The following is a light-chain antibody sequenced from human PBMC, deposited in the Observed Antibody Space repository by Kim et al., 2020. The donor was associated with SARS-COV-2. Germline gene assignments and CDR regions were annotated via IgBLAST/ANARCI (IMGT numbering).Light chain of an antibody. V-gene: IGLV6-57*03. CDR1: SGSSVINY. CDR3: QSYDI. J-gene: IGLJ2*01. CDR2: EDD. Sequence: SESTGKTVTISCTRSSGSSVINYVQWYQQRPGSAPTTVIYEDDQRPSGVPDRFSGSIARSSNSASLTISGLKTEDEADYYCQSYDIFGGGTQLTVL.